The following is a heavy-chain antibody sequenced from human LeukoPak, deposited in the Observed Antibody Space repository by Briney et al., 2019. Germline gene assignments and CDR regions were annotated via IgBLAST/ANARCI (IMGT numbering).Heavy chain of an antibody. Sequence: SQTLSLTCTVSGGSISSGGYYWRWIRQHPGKGLEWIEYIYYSGSTYYNPSLKSRITISVDTSKNHFSLKLSSVTAADTAVYYCARSARSGDYERWFDPWGQGTLVTVSS. J-gene: IGHJ5*02. CDR3: ARSARSGDYERWFDP. D-gene: IGHD4-17*01. CDR1: GGSISSGGYY. CDR2: IYYSGST. V-gene: IGHV4-31*03.